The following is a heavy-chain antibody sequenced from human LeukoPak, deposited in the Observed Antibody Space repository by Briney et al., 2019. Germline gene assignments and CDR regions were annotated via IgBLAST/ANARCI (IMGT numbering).Heavy chain of an antibody. D-gene: IGHD5-18*01. V-gene: IGHV4-59*12. CDR3: ARDISPYTYGFAY. CDR2: IYYSGST. J-gene: IGHJ4*02. Sequence: SETLSLTCTVSGGSISSYYWCWIRQPPGKGLEWIGYIYYSGSTNYNPSLKSRVTISVDTSKNQFSLKLSSVTAADTAVYYCARDISPYTYGFAYWGQGTLVAVSS. CDR1: GGSISSYY.